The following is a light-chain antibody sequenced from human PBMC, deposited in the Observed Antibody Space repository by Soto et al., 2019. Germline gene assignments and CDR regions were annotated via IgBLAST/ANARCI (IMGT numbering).Light chain of an antibody. CDR1: QGVGNNY. J-gene: IGKJ5*01. CDR3: QQYATSPIA. Sequence: EIVLTQSPGTLSLSPGERATLSCRASQGVGNNYLAWFQQRPGQAPRLLIYGTSSRDTGIADRFSGSGSGTDFTLTVRALEPQDSVVYYCQQYATSPIAFGHGTRLEIK. CDR2: GTS. V-gene: IGKV3-20*01.